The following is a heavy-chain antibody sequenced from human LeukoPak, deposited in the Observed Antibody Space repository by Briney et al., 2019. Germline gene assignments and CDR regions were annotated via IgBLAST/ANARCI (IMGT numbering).Heavy chain of an antibody. CDR2: MNGDGTTI. CDR1: GFTFSTSW. V-gene: IGHV3-74*01. CDR3: ARAGSYYFDY. D-gene: IGHD6-19*01. Sequence: GGSLRLSCAASGFTFSTSWVHWVRHAPGEGLVWVSRMNGDGTTIDYADSVKGRFTISRDNAKNTLYLQMNSLRAEDTAVYYCARAGSYYFDYWGQGTLVTVPS. J-gene: IGHJ4*02.